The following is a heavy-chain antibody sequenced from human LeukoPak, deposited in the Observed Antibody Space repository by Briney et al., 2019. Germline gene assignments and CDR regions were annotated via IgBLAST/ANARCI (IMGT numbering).Heavy chain of an antibody. V-gene: IGHV4-34*01. J-gene: IGHJ4*02. CDR3: ARGRPLDY. Sequence: PSETLSLTCAVYGGSFSGYYWSWIRQPPGKGLEWIGEINHSGSTNYNPSLKSRVTISVDTSKNQFSLKLSSVTAADTAVYYCARGRPLDYWGQGTLVTVSS. CDR1: GGSFSGYY. CDR2: INHSGST.